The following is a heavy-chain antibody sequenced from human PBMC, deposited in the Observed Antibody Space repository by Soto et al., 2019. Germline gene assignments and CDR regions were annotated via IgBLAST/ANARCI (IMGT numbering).Heavy chain of an antibody. CDR1: GFTFSSYA. J-gene: IGHJ4*02. V-gene: IGHV3-23*01. CDR3: VKTLWQLVVVTPGFDY. D-gene: IGHD6-6*01. Sequence: EVQLLESGGGLVQPGGSVRLSCAASGFTFSSYAMSWVRQAPGKGLEWVSAISGSGGSTYYADSVKGRFTISRDNSKNTLYLQMNSLRAEDTAVYYCVKTLWQLVVVTPGFDYWGQGTLVTVSS. CDR2: ISGSGGST.